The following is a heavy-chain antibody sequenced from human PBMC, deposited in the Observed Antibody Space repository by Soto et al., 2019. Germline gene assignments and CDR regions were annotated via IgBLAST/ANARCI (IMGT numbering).Heavy chain of an antibody. CDR1: GFTFSTYA. CDR2: ISGSGGST. J-gene: IGHJ4*02. D-gene: IGHD3-3*01. Sequence: EVQLLESGGGLVQPGGSLRLSCAASGFTFSTYAMSWVRQAPGKGLEWVSAISGSGGSTYYADSVKGRFTISRDNPKNTLYLQMNSLRAEDTAVYYCAKEKDFWSGYFVYWGQGTLVTVSS. CDR3: AKEKDFWSGYFVY. V-gene: IGHV3-23*01.